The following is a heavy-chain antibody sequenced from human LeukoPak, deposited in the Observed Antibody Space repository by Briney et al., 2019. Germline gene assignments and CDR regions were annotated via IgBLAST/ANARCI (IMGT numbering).Heavy chain of an antibody. CDR3: ARAPLQYCSGGSCQSPPDY. Sequence: GESLKISCKGSGYSFTSYWIGWVRQMPGKGLEWMGIIYPGDSDTRYSPSFQGQFTISADKSISTAYLQWSSLKASDTAMYYCARAPLQYCSGGSCQSPPDYWGQGTLVTVSS. J-gene: IGHJ4*02. D-gene: IGHD2-15*01. CDR1: GYSFTSYW. V-gene: IGHV5-51*01. CDR2: IYPGDSDT.